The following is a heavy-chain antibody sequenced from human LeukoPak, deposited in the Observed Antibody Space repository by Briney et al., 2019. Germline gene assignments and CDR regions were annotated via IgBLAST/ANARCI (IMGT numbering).Heavy chain of an antibody. Sequence: GGSLRLSSAASGFTFSGYAMHWVRQAPGKGLEWVAVLSYDGSNKYYADSVRGRFTISRDNAKNTLYLQMNSLRAEDTAVYYFSKGLIRGLGDYWGQGALVTVSS. J-gene: IGHJ4*02. CDR3: SKGLIRGLGDY. CDR1: GFTFSGYA. D-gene: IGHD3-10*01. V-gene: IGHV3-30*04. CDR2: LSYDGSNK.